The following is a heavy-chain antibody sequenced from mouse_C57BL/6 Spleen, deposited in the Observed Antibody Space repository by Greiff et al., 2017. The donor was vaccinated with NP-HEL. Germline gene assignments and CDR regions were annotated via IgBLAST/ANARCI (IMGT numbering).Heavy chain of an antibody. J-gene: IGHJ3*01. CDR1: GYTFTSYW. CDR2: IDPSDSET. Sequence: QVQLQQSGAELVRPGSSVKLSCKASGYTFTSYWMHWVKQRPIQGLEWIGNIDPSDSETHYNQKFKDKATLTVDKSSSTAYMQLSSLTSEDSAVYYCARLGDSSGSWFAYWGQGTLVTVSA. CDR3: ARLGDSSGSWFAY. D-gene: IGHD3-2*02. V-gene: IGHV1-52*01.